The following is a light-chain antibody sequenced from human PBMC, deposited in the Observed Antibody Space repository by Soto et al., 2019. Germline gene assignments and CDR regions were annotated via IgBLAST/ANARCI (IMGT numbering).Light chain of an antibody. CDR1: SSNIGNNY. CDR2: DNN. Sequence: QSVLTQSPSVSAAPGQTVTISCSGSSSNIGNNYVSWYQHLPGTAPKLLIDDNNKRPAGIPDRFSGSKSGTSGTLDIAGLQTGDEGDYYCATWDASLPGEVFGGGTKVTVL. J-gene: IGLJ2*01. V-gene: IGLV1-51*01. CDR3: ATWDASLPGEV.